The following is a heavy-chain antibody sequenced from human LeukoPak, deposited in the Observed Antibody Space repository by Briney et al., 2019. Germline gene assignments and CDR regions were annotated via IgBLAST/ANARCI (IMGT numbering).Heavy chain of an antibody. CDR1: GLPFSSYW. D-gene: IGHD3-10*01. CDR3: ARVPGTSNYYGSGSPDY. V-gene: IGHV3-7*04. J-gene: IGHJ4*02. Sequence: GGSLRLSCAASGLPFSSYWMSWVRQAPGKGLEWVANIKKDGSDKHYVDSVKGRFTISRDNAKNSLYLQMNSLRAEDTAVYYCARVPGTSNYYGSGSPDYWGQGTLVTVSS. CDR2: IKKDGSDK.